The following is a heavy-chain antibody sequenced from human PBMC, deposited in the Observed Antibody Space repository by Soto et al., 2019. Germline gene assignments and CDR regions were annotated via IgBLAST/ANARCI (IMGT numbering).Heavy chain of an antibody. CDR3: ARGVTNWNYVAVNSYYGMEV. CDR1: GCTFSSYA. J-gene: IGHJ6*01. V-gene: IGHV1-69*13. CDR2: IIPIFGTA. D-gene: IGHD1-7*01. Sequence: SVKVSCKAPGCTFSSYAISWVRQAPGQGLEWMGGIIPIFGTANYAQKFQGRVTITADESTSTAYMELSSLRSEDTAVYYCARGVTNWNYVAVNSYYGMEVLGQGTTGIVS.